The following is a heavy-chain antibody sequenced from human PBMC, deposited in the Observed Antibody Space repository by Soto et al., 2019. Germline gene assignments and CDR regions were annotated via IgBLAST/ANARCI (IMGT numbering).Heavy chain of an antibody. CDR1: GYTFTSYG. J-gene: IGHJ3*01. D-gene: IGHD2-21*02. V-gene: IGHV1-18*01. CDR2: ISAYNGNT. Sequence: QVQLVQSGAEVKKPGASVKVSCKASGYTFTSYGISWVRQAPGQGLEWMGWISAYNGNTNYAQKLQGRVTMTTDTSTNTAYKEVRRLRFYDKAGYFCAGARTMVAVVTAWGAFDFWGQGKIVTLSS. CDR3: AGARTMVAVVTAWGAFDF.